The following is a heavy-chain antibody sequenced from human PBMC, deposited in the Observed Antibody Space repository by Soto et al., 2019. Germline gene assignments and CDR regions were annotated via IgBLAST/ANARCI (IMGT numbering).Heavy chain of an antibody. V-gene: IGHV3-7*01. D-gene: IGHD7-27*01. CDR3: ARELPTWGSWYFDL. Sequence: EVQLVESGGGLVQPGGSLRLSCAASGFTFSSYWMSWVRQAPGKGLEWVANIKQDGSEKYYVDSVKGRFTISRDNAKNSLYLQMNSLRAEDTAVYYCARELPTWGSWYFDLWGRGTLVTVSS. CDR1: GFTFSSYW. J-gene: IGHJ2*01. CDR2: IKQDGSEK.